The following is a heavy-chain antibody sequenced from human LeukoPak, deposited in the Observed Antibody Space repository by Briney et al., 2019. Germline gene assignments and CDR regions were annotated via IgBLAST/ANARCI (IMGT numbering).Heavy chain of an antibody. CDR1: ALTFSTYA. CDR3: ANREGGYTYDPFDY. D-gene: IGHD5-18*01. Sequence: GGSLRLSCAASALTFSTYAMSWVRQAPGRGLEWVSAISGSSDTTYYADSVKGRFTISRDNSKNTLYLQMNSLRAEDTAVYYCANREGGYTYDPFDYWGQGTLVTVSS. J-gene: IGHJ4*02. V-gene: IGHV3-23*01. CDR2: ISGSSDTT.